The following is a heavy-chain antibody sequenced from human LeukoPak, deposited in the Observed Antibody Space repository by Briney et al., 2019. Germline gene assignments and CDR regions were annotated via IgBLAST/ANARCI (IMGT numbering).Heavy chain of an antibody. J-gene: IGHJ4*02. CDR1: GGSVCSTEFY. CDR2: IYYTGST. D-gene: IGHD3-9*01. CDR3: ARMSKGRYFDYIFDY. V-gene: IGHV4-39*01. Sequence: PSETLSLTCAVSGGSVCSTEFYWGWIRQPPGKGLQWIGNIYYTGSTYYNPSLNSRVTMSVDTSQNQISLKMTSVTAADTAVYYCARMSKGRYFDYIFDYWGQGTLVTVSS.